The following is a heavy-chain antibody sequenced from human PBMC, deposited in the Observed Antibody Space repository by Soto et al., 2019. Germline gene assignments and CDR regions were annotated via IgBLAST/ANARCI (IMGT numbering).Heavy chain of an antibody. CDR2: IYSSGST. CDR1: GGSINGYY. Sequence: QVQLQESGPGLVKPSETLSLSCTVSGGSINGYYWSWIRQPPGKGLVWIAYIYSSGSTNYNPSLKSRVSISVDASNNQFSLKVRSVTAADTAVYYCARVAPNCGGDCYDWWGQGTLVTVSS. D-gene: IGHD2-21*02. CDR3: ARVAPNCGGDCYDW. J-gene: IGHJ4*02. V-gene: IGHV4-59*01.